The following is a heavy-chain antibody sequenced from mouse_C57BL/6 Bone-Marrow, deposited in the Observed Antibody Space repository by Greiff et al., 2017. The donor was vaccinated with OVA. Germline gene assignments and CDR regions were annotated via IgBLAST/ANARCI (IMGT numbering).Heavy chain of an antibody. CDR3: AGYYGFAY. V-gene: IGHV1-50*01. CDR1: GYTFTSYW. Sequence: QVQLQQPGAELVKPGASVKLSCKASGYTFTSYWMQWVKQRPGQGLEWIGKIDPSDSYTNYNQKFKGKATLTVDTSSSTAYMQLSSLTSEDSAVYYCAGYYGFAYWGQGTLVTVSA. CDR2: IDPSDSYT. J-gene: IGHJ3*01. D-gene: IGHD2-3*01.